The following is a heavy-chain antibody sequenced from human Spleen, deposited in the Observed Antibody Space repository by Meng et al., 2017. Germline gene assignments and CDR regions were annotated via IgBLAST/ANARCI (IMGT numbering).Heavy chain of an antibody. CDR1: GGSISSSTW. J-gene: IGHJ4*02. Sequence: QVQLQQSGPGLVQPSGTLSLTFAVSGGSISSSTWWSWVRQPPGKGLEWIGEIKSGVYTNYNPSLKSRVTISVDTSKNQVSLKLTSVTAADTALYYCVRGVSGTVADYWGQGTLVTVSS. CDR2: IKSGVYT. V-gene: IGHV4-4*02. D-gene: IGHD1-1*01. CDR3: VRGVSGTVADY.